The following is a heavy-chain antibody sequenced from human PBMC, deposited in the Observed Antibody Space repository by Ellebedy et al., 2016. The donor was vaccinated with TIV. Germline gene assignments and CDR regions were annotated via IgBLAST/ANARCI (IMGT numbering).Heavy chain of an antibody. Sequence: SETLSLTXGVSGGSISRSYWWSWVRQPPGKGLEWIGEIDHSGSTNNNPSLKSRVTMSVDKSKNQFSLKLSSVTAADTAMYYCAGITMASNPSFDYWGQGILVTVAS. V-gene: IGHV4/OR15-8*01. J-gene: IGHJ4*02. CDR3: AGITMASNPSFDY. CDR1: GGSISRSYW. D-gene: IGHD1-14*01. CDR2: IDHSGST.